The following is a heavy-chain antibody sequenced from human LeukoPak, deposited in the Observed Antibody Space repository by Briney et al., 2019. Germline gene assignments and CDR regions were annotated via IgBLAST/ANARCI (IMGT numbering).Heavy chain of an antibody. J-gene: IGHJ5*02. V-gene: IGHV3-48*01. CDR1: GFTFSSYS. CDR3: ARVNAYQLLSAWFDP. CDR2: ITSSSSTI. D-gene: IGHD2-2*01. Sequence: PGGSLRLSCAASGFTFSSYSMNWVRQAPGKGLEWISYITSSSSTIYYADSVKGRFTISRDNAKSSLYLQMNSLRAEDTAVYYCARVNAYQLLSAWFDPWGQGTLVTVPS.